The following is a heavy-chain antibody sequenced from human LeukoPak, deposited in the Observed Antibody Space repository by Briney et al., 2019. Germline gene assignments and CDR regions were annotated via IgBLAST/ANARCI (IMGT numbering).Heavy chain of an antibody. D-gene: IGHD4-17*01. V-gene: IGHV1-46*01. CDR1: GYTFTGYW. Sequence: GASVKVSCKAFGYTFTGYWMHWVRQAPGQGPEWMGVISPSGGSTIYAQKFQGRVTMTRDMSTSTVYMELSSLRSEDTAVYYCAREGAYGDYVFGYWGQGTLVTVSS. J-gene: IGHJ4*02. CDR3: AREGAYGDYVFGY. CDR2: ISPSGGST.